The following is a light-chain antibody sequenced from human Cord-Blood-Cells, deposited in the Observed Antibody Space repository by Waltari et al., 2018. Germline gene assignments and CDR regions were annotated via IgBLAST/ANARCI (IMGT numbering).Light chain of an antibody. J-gene: IGLJ3*02. CDR1: SSDVGGYNY. V-gene: IGLV2-14*01. Sequence: QSALTQPASVSGSPGQSITISCTGTSSDVGGYNYVPWYQQPPGKAPKLMIYDVSKRPSGVSNRFSGSKSGNTASLTISGLQAEDEADYYCSSHTSSSTLVFGGGTKLTVL. CDR3: SSHTSSSTLV. CDR2: DVS.